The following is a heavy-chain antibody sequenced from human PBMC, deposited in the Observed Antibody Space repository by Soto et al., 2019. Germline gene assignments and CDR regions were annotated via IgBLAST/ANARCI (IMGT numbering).Heavy chain of an antibody. J-gene: IGHJ6*02. CDR2: IIPIFGTA. CDR3: ARGSRWMELRGGHPLATYYYYGMDV. Sequence: SVKVSCKASGGTFSSYAISWVRQAPGQGLEWMGGIIPIFGTANYAQKFQGRVTITADESTSTAYMELSSLRSEDTAVYYCARGSRWMELRGGHPLATYYYYGMDVWGQGTTVTVSS. D-gene: IGHD1-7*01. CDR1: GGTFSSYA. V-gene: IGHV1-69*13.